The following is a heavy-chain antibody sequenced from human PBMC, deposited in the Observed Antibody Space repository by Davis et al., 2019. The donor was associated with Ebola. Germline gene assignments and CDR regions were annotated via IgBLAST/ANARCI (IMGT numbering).Heavy chain of an antibody. D-gene: IGHD4-11*01. V-gene: IGHV4-59*08. CDR1: GGSISSYY. J-gene: IGHJ5*02. Sequence: MPSETLSLTCTVSGGSISSYYWSWIRQPPGKGLEWIGYIYYSGSTNYNPSLKSRVTISVDTSKNQFSLKLSSVTAADTAVYYCARQHDYSISTWFDPWGQGTLVTVSS. CDR3: ARQHDYSISTWFDP. CDR2: IYYSGST.